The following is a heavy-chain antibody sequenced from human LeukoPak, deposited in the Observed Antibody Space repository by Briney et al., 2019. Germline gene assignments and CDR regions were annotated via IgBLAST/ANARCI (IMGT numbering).Heavy chain of an antibody. CDR2: INHSGST. CDR1: GGSFSGYY. CDR3: ARLMTTVTTPHPVWAFDI. V-gene: IGHV4-34*01. D-gene: IGHD4-17*01. J-gene: IGHJ3*02. Sequence: SETLSLTCAVYGGSFSGYYWSWIRQPPGKGLEWIGEINHSGSTNYNPSLKSRVTISVDTSKNQFSLKLSSVTAADTAVYYCARLMTTVTTPHPVWAFDIWGQGTMVTVSS.